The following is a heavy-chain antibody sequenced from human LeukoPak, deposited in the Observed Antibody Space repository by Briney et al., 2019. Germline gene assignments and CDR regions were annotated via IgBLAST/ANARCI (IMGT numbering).Heavy chain of an antibody. D-gene: IGHD3-16*01. CDR2: IYYSGST. J-gene: IGHJ4*02. Sequence: PSETLSLTCTVSGGSISSSSYYWGWIRQPPGKGLEWIGSIYYSGSTNYNPSLKSRVTMSVDTSKNQFSLKLSSVTAADTAVYYCARDAYRPYYFDYWGQGTLVTVSS. CDR1: GGSISSSSYY. CDR3: ARDAYRPYYFDY. V-gene: IGHV4-39*07.